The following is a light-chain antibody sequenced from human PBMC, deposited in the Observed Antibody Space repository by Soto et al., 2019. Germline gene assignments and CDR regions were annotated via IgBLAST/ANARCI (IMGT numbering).Light chain of an antibody. V-gene: IGLV2-14*03. Sequence: QSTLTQRASVSGSPGQSVTISCTGTSSDVGGYNFVSWYQHHPGKAPKLIIYDVTNRPSGISNRFSGSKSGNTASLTISGLQAEDEADYYCTSYTSSITYVFGTGTKLTVL. J-gene: IGLJ1*01. CDR2: DVT. CDR1: SSDVGGYNF. CDR3: TSYTSSITYV.